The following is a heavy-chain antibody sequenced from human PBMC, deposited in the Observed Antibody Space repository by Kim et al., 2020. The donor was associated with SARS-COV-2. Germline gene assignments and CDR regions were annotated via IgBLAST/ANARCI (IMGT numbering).Heavy chain of an antibody. J-gene: IGHJ4*02. Sequence: GGSLRLSCAASGFTFSSYEMNWVRQAPGKGLEWVSYISSSGSTIYYADSVKGRFTISRDNAKNSLYLQMNSLRAEDTAVYYCARSRPHYDFWSGPTPFFDYWGQGTLVTVSS. D-gene: IGHD3-3*01. CDR2: ISSSGSTI. CDR1: GFTFSSYE. V-gene: IGHV3-48*03. CDR3: ARSRPHYDFWSGPTPFFDY.